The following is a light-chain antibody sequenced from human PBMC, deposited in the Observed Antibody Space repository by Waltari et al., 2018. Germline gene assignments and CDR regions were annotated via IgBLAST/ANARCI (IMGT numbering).Light chain of an antibody. CDR2: DVS. Sequence: QSALTQPASVSGSPGQSITISCTGTSSDVGGYNYVSWYQQHPGKAPKLMIYDVSNRPSGVSNRFSGSKSGHTASLTISGLQAEDEADYYCSSYTSSSLYVFGTGTKVTVL. V-gene: IGLV2-14*03. CDR3: SSYTSSSLYV. CDR1: SSDVGGYNY. J-gene: IGLJ1*01.